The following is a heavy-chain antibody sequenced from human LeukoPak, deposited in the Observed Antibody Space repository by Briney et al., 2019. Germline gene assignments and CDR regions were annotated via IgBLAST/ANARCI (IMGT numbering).Heavy chain of an antibody. D-gene: IGHD5/OR15-5a*01. Sequence: GGSLRLSCASSGFTFSNYGMHWVPQAPGKGLEWVAFIRFDGSNKYYADSVKVRFTISRDNSKNTLYLQMNSLRAEDTAVYYCAKVSPDYWGQGTLVTVSS. CDR2: IRFDGSNK. V-gene: IGHV3-30*02. CDR1: GFTFSNYG. J-gene: IGHJ4*02. CDR3: AKVSPDY.